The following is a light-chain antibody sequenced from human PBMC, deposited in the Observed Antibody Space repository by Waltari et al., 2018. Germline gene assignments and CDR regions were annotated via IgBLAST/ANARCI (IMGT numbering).Light chain of an antibody. V-gene: IGKV1-5*03. CDR1: QSVSW. J-gene: IGKJ2*03. Sequence: DIQMTQSPSTLSASVGDTVTITCRASQSVSWLAWYQQKPGEAPKLLIYDASTLERGVPSRCSGRGSGTEFTLTISSLQPDDFATFLCQQYDTYSPHSFGQGTKLEIK. CDR2: DAS. CDR3: QQYDTYSPHS.